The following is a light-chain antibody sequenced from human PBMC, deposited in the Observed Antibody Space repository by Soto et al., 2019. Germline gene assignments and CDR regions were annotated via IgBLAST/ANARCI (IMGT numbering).Light chain of an antibody. CDR1: SSNIGAGYD. V-gene: IGLV1-40*01. CDR3: QSYDSSLSGSEV. Sequence: QSVLTQPPSVSGAPGQRVTISCTGSSSNIGAGYDVHWYQQPPGTAPKLLIYGNSNRPSGVPDRFSGSKSGTSASLAITGLQAEDEADYSCQSYDSSLSGSEVFGTGTKVTVL. CDR2: GNS. J-gene: IGLJ1*01.